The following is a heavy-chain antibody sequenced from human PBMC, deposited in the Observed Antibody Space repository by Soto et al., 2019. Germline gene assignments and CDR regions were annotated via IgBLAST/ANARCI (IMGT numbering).Heavy chain of an antibody. J-gene: IGHJ4*02. D-gene: IGHD7-27*01. CDR1: GGSLSGYY. CDR3: ARNWAFDY. V-gene: IGHV4-34*01. Sequence: QVQLQQWGAGLLKPSETLSLTCAVSGGSLSGYYWSWIRQPPKKGLEWIGQINHSGSTNYNPSLXSXVXXSIDTSKNHFSLKLNSVTAADTAVYYCARNWAFDYWGQGSLVTVSS. CDR2: INHSGST.